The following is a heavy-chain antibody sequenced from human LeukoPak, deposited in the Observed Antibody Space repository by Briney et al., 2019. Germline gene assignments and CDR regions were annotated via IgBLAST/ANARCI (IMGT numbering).Heavy chain of an antibody. CDR3: AKEMKYLGSKLDY. CDR2: IWYDGENK. Sequence: GRSLRLSCVASGFMFSSSGMHWVRQAPGKGLEWLAVIWYDGENKYYADSVKGRFTISRDNSKNTLFLQMNSLRAEDTAVYYCAKEMKYLGSKLDYWGRGTLVTVSS. V-gene: IGHV3-33*06. CDR1: GFMFSSSG. J-gene: IGHJ4*02. D-gene: IGHD2-2*01.